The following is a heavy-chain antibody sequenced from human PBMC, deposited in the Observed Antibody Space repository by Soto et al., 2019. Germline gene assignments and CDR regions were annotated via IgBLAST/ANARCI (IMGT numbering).Heavy chain of an antibody. CDR3: AKEIQVGATTPYFDY. CDR1: GFTFSSYV. CDR2: ISSNGGTT. D-gene: IGHD1-26*01. V-gene: IGHV3-64*04. Sequence: PGGSLRLCCLASGFTFSSYVMHWVHQAPGKGLEYVSSISSNGGTTYYADSVKGRFTISRDNSKNTLYLQMNSLRAEDTAVYYCAKEIQVGATTPYFDYWGQGTLVTVSS. J-gene: IGHJ4*02.